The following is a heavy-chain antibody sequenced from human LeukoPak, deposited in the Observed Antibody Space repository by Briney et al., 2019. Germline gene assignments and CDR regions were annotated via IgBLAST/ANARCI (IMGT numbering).Heavy chain of an antibody. CDR3: ARDDGDYHGWFDP. CDR2: IYSSGGT. J-gene: IGHJ5*02. CDR1: GGSISNYY. Sequence: TSETLSLTCAVSGGSISNYYWSWIRQPPGKGLEWIGYIYSSGGTNNNPSLKSRGTISLDTSKNQFSLKLSSVTAADTAVYYCARDDGDYHGWFDPWGQGTLVTVSS. V-gene: IGHV4-59*12. D-gene: IGHD4-17*01.